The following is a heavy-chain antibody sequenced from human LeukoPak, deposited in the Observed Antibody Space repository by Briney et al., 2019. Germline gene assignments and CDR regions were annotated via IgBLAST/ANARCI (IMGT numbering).Heavy chain of an antibody. CDR3: ARVVTKVRGETHPYYYYYYMDV. CDR1: GYTFTSYG. J-gene: IGHJ6*03. V-gene: IGHV1-18*01. D-gene: IGHD3-10*01. CDR2: ISAYNGNT. Sequence: ASVKVSCKASGYTFTSYGISWVRQAPGQGLEWMGWISAYNGNTNYAQKLQGRVTMTTDTSTSTAYMELRSLRSDDTAVYYCARVVTKVRGETHPYYYYYYMDVWGKGTTVTISS.